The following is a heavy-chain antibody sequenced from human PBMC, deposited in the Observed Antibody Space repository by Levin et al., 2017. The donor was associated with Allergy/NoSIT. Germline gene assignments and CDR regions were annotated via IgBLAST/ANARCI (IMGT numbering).Heavy chain of an antibody. J-gene: IGHJ6*02. D-gene: IGHD3-16*01. Sequence: PGESLKISCAASGFSLSHYGMHWVRQAPGEGLEWVALISYDGSDKYYADSVKGRFTISRDNSKNTLYLQMNSLRIEDTAAYFCAKDRGEYYYYNGMDVWGQGTTVTVSS. CDR3: AKDRGEYYYYNGMDV. CDR2: ISYDGSDK. V-gene: IGHV3-30*18. CDR1: GFSLSHYG.